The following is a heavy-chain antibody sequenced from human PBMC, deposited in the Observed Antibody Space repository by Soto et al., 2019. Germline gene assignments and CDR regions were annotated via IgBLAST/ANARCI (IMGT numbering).Heavy chain of an antibody. J-gene: IGHJ4*02. D-gene: IGHD6-13*01. CDR2: ISGGTSST. CDR1: GFTFSSYA. V-gene: IGHV3-23*01. Sequence: GGSLRLSCAASGFTFSSYAMSWVRQAPGKGLEWVSDISGGTSSTYYADSVKGRFTISRDNSKNTLYLQMNGLRAEDTAVYYCAKERWAAAGTPTLDYWGQGTLVTVSS. CDR3: AKERWAAAGTPTLDY.